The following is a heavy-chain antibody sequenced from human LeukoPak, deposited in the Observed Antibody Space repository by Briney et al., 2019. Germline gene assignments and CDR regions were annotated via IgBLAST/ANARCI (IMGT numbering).Heavy chain of an antibody. CDR3: AKFGADYDMYV. V-gene: IGHV4-59*01. Sequence: PSETLSLTCTVSGGSISGYYWTWIRQPPGKGLEWIGQIYYNGKADYNPSLESRITISVDTSKNKISLKLNSVTAADTAIYYWAKFGADYDMYVWGQGITVAVSS. J-gene: IGHJ6*02. CDR1: GGSISGYY. CDR2: IYYNGKA. D-gene: IGHD3-16*01.